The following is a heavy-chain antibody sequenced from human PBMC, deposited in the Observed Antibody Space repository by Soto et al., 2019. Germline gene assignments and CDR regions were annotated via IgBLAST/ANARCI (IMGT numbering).Heavy chain of an antibody. Sequence: EVQLLESGGGLVQPGGSLRLSCVASAFTFSRFAMSWVRQTPGKGLEWVSAISGSGDKTFYADSVKGRFTISRDNSKNTRYLQMNSLRVEDTAVYYCAKGLSGSGAYQWFDPWGQGTLVTVSS. CDR2: ISGSGDKT. D-gene: IGHD3-10*01. J-gene: IGHJ5*02. V-gene: IGHV3-23*01. CDR3: AKGLSGSGAYQWFDP. CDR1: AFTFSRFA.